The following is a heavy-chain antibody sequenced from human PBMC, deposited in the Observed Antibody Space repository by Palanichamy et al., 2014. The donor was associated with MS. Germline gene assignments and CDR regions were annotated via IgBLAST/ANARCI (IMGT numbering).Heavy chain of an antibody. CDR1: GGSFSSHD. V-gene: IGHV1-69*01. J-gene: IGHJ4*02. CDR2: VTPAFATS. Sequence: QVQLVQSGAEVKKPGSSVEVSCRASGGSFSSHDISWVRQAPGQGLEWMGGVTPAFATSSYAQNLQGRVTITADDSTSTAYMELSSLRSEDTAVYYCARASGYGFSSGWYVGDYFEYWGQGTLVTVSS. D-gene: IGHD6-19*01. CDR3: ARASGYGFSSGWYVGDYFEY.